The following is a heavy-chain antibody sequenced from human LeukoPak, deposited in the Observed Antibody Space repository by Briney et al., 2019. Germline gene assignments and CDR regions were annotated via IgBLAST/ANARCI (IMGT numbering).Heavy chain of an antibody. J-gene: IGHJ4*02. Sequence: GGSLRLSCAASGFTFSSYSMNWVRQAPGKGLEWVSAISGSGGSTYYADSVKGRFTISRDNSKNTLYLQMNSLRAEDTAVYYCAKVRRPYIVVVPASDYWGQGTLVTVSS. CDR1: GFTFSSYS. V-gene: IGHV3-23*01. CDR3: AKVRRPYIVVVPASDY. CDR2: ISGSGGST. D-gene: IGHD2-2*01.